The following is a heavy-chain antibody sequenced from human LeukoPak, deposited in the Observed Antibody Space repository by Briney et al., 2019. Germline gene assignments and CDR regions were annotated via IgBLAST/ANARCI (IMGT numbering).Heavy chain of an antibody. CDR2: INPNSGGT. J-gene: IGHJ4*02. Sequence: ASVKVSCKASGYTFTGYYIHWVRQAPGQGLEWMGRINPNSGGTNYAQKFQGRVTMTRDTSISTAYMELSRLRSDGTAVYYCARDKGPIFCGGDCSYFDYWGQGTLVTVSS. V-gene: IGHV1-2*06. CDR1: GYTFTGYY. CDR3: ARDKGPIFCGGDCSYFDY. D-gene: IGHD2-21*02.